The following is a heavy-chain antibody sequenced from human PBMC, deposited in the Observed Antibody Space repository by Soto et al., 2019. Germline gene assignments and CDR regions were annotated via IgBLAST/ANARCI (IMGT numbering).Heavy chain of an antibody. CDR3: ARDRAIVVVVAARVMDV. V-gene: IGHV3-30-3*01. D-gene: IGHD2-15*01. Sequence: GGSLRLSCAASGFTFSGYAMHWVRQAPGKGLEWVAVISYDGSNKYYADSVKGRFTISRDNSKNTLYLQMNSLRAEDTAVYYCARDRAIVVVVAARVMDVWGQGTTVTVSS. CDR2: ISYDGSNK. CDR1: GFTFSGYA. J-gene: IGHJ6*02.